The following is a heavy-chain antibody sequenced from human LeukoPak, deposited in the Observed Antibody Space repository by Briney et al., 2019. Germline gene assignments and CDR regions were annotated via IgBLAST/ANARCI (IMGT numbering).Heavy chain of an antibody. CDR3: ATGHYASGNDY. Sequence: ASVKVSCKASGYTFTDYYMHWVRQAPGQGLEWMGWINPNSGGTNYAQKFQGRVTVTRDTSISTAYMELSRLRSDDTAVYYCATGHYASGNDYWGQGTLVIVSS. D-gene: IGHD3-10*01. CDR2: INPNSGGT. J-gene: IGHJ4*02. CDR1: GYTFTDYY. V-gene: IGHV1-2*02.